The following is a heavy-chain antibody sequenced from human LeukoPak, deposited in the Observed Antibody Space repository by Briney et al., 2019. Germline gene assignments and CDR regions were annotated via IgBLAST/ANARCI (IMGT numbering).Heavy chain of an antibody. Sequence: SQTLSLTCTVSGGSISSGSYYWSWIRQPAGKGLEWIGRIYTSGSTNYNPSLKSRVTISVDTSKNQFSLKLSSVTAADTAVYYCARGFRVQRRIAARNPYYFDYWGQGTLVTVSS. D-gene: IGHD6-6*01. CDR2: IYTSGST. CDR1: GGSISSGSYY. J-gene: IGHJ4*02. CDR3: ARGFRVQRRIAARNPYYFDY. V-gene: IGHV4-61*02.